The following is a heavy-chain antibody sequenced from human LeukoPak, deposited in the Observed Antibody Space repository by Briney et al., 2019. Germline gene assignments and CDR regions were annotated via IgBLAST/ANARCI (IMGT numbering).Heavy chain of an antibody. D-gene: IGHD1-7*01. CDR2: IYYSGST. V-gene: IGHV4-39*01. Sequence: SETLSLTCTVSGGSISSSSYYWGWIRQPPGKGLEWIGSIYYSGSTYYNPSLKSRVTISVDTSKNQFSLKLSSVTAADTAVYYCARQNWNYNWFDPWGQGTLVTVSS. CDR3: ARQNWNYNWFDP. CDR1: GGSISSSSYY. J-gene: IGHJ5*02.